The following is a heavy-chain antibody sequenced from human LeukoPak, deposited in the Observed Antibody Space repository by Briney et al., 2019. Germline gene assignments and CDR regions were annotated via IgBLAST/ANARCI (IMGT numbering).Heavy chain of an antibody. J-gene: IGHJ4*02. CDR3: AREVRGAAGKPMYYFDY. V-gene: IGHV4-61*02. CDR2: IYTSGST. CDR1: GGSISSGSYY. Sequence: SQTLSLTCIVSGGSISSGSYYWSWIRQPAGKGLEWIGRIYTSGSTNYNPSLKSRVTISVDTSKNQFSLKLSSVTAADTAVYYCAREVRGAAGKPMYYFDYWGQGTLVTVSS. D-gene: IGHD3-10*01.